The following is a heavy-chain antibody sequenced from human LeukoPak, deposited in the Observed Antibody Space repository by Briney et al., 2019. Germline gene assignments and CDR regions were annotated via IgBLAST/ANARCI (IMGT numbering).Heavy chain of an antibody. CDR1: GFTFSSYS. Sequence: GGSLRLSCAASGFTFSSYSMNWVRQAPGKGLEWVSSISSSSSYIYHADSVKGRSTISRDNAKNSLYLQMNSLRAEDTAVYYCARDFPGSPRNPYFDYWGQGTLVTVSS. CDR3: ARDFPGSPRNPYFDY. D-gene: IGHD3-10*01. J-gene: IGHJ4*02. CDR2: ISSSSSYI. V-gene: IGHV3-21*01.